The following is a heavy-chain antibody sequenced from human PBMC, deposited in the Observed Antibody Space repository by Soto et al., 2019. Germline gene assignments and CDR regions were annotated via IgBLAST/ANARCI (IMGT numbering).Heavy chain of an antibody. Sequence: ASVKVSCKASGYTFTGYYMHWVRQAPGQGLEWMGWINPNSGGTNYAQKFQGWVTMTRDTSISTAYMELSRLRSDDTAVYYCARAGRRHYGKTQHLRGAFDIWCQGIMVTVS. J-gene: IGHJ3*02. CDR2: INPNSGGT. CDR1: GYTFTGYY. CDR3: ARAGRRHYGKTQHLRGAFDI. V-gene: IGHV1-2*04. D-gene: IGHD3-10*01.